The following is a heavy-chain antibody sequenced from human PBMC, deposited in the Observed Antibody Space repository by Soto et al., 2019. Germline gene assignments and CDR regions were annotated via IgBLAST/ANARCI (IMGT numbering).Heavy chain of an antibody. CDR2: ISADNGKI. CDR3: ARETIPHIDDDGTDV. D-gene: IGHD2-21*01. CDR1: GYTFTNYG. Sequence: QVQLVQSGAEVREPGASVKVSCKASGYTFTNYGISWVRQAPGQGLEWIGWISADNGKIDYAQKVQGRITMTTDTSTRTAFMELRSIKSDDTAVYYCARETIPHIDDDGTDVFGQGTTVIVSS. V-gene: IGHV1-18*01. J-gene: IGHJ6*01.